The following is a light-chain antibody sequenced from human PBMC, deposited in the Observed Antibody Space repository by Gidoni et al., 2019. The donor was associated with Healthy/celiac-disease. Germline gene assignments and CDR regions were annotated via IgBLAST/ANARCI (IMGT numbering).Light chain of an antibody. CDR2: DNN. V-gene: IGLV1-51*01. CDR3: GTWDSSLSAGGV. CDR1: SSNIGNNY. Sequence: QPVLTQPPSVSAAPGQKVTISCSGSSSNIGNNYVSWSQQLPGTAPKLLIYDNNKRPSGIPDRFSGSKSGTSATLGITGLQTGDEADYYCGTWDSSLSAGGVFGGGTKLTVL. J-gene: IGLJ3*02.